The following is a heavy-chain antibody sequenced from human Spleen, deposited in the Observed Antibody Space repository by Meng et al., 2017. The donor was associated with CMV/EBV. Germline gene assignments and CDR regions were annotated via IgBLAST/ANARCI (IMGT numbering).Heavy chain of an antibody. CDR3: ARPVVPAAIIPYYGMDV. D-gene: IGHD2-2*02. CDR2: ISSNGGST. V-gene: IGHV3-64*02. J-gene: IGHJ6*02. CDR1: GFTFSSYE. Sequence: GGSLRLSCAASGFTFSSYEMNWVRQAPGKGLEYVSAISSNGGSTYYADSVKGRFTISRDNSKNTLYLQMGSLRAEDMAVYYCARPVVPAAIIPYYGMDVWGQGTTVTVSS.